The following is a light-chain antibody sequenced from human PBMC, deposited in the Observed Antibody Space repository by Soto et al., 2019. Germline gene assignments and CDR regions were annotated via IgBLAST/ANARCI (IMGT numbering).Light chain of an antibody. CDR1: QSIGTN. Sequence: EIVMTQSPTTLSVSAGERVTLSCRTSQSIGTNLAWYQQKLGQAPRLLIYGASTRAPGIPPRFSDSGSGTEFTLTISSLQSEDFAVYYCHQYNNWPPWTFGQGTRVEIK. CDR2: GAS. V-gene: IGKV3-15*01. J-gene: IGKJ1*01. CDR3: HQYNNWPPWT.